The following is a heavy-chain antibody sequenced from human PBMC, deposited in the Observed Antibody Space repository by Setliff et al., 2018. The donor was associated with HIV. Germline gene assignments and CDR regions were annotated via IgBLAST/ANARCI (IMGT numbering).Heavy chain of an antibody. Sequence: GGSLRLSCAASGFTLSSSHMTWVRQAPGKGLEWVSVIYSDGRTFYAHSVKGRFTISRDDSKNTVYLQMLSLRVDDTAVYYCAKGVKWLDPWGQGILVTVSS. CDR3: AKGVKWLDP. CDR1: GFTLSSSH. J-gene: IGHJ5*02. V-gene: IGHV3-53*01. D-gene: IGHD3-16*01. CDR2: IYSDGRT.